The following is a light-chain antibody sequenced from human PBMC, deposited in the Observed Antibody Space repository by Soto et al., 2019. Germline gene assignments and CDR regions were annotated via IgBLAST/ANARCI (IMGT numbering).Light chain of an antibody. CDR1: ISNIATNY. J-gene: IGLJ1*01. CDR2: RDN. V-gene: IGLV1-47*01. Sequence: QSVLTQPPSVSGTPGQRVTISCSGGISNIATNYVHWFQQLPGTAPKVLSNRDNQRPSGVPDRFSGSKSGTSASLAISGLRYEDEAEYYCSAWDDTVRRYVFGTGTKVTVL. CDR3: SAWDDTVRRYV.